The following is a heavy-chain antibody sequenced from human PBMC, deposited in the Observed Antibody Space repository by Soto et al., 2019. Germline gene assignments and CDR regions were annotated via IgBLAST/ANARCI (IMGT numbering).Heavy chain of an antibody. CDR3: ARGVARWAHNLFDP. CDR2: ISAYNGNT. CDR1: GYTFSSYG. V-gene: IGHV1-18*01. D-gene: IGHD1-26*01. J-gene: IGHJ5*02. Sequence: ASVKVSCKASGYTFSSYGISWVRQAPGQGLEWMGWISAYNGNTNYAQKLQGRVTMTTDTSTSTGYMELRSLRSDDTAVYYCARGVARWAHNLFDPWGQGTLVTVSS.